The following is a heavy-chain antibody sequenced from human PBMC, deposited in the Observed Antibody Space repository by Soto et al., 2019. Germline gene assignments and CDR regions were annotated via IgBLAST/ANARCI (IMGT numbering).Heavy chain of an antibody. CDR1: GGTSSSYA. V-gene: IGHV1-69*13. D-gene: IGHD5-12*01. CDR2: IIPIFGTA. J-gene: IGHJ6*02. CDR3: ARDRGGYSGYDLYYYGMDV. Sequence: SVKVSCKASGGTSSSYAISCVRQAPGQGLEWMGGIIPIFGTANYAQKFQGRVTITADESTSTAYMELSSLRSEDTAVYYCARDRGGYSGYDLYYYGMDVWGQGTTVTVSS.